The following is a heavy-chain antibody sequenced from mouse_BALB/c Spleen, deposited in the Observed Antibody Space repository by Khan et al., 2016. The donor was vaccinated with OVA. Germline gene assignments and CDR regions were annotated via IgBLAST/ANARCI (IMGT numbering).Heavy chain of an antibody. Sequence: VRLQQSGPELVKPGASVKISCKASGYTFTDYTMDWVKQSHGKSLEWIGDITPNNGGTTYNQKFKGKATLTVDKSSSTAYMELRSLTSEDTAVYYCTRGGHGSPFDYWGQGTPLTVSS. J-gene: IGHJ2*01. V-gene: IGHV1-18*01. CDR1: GYTFTDYT. CDR3: TRGGHGSPFDY. CDR2: ITPNNGGT. D-gene: IGHD1-1*01.